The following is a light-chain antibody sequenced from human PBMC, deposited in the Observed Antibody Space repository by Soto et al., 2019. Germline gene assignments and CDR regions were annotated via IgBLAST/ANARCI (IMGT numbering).Light chain of an antibody. J-gene: IGKJ1*01. Sequence: EIVVTQKKLSLPVTPGEPASISCRSSQSLLHSNGYNYLDWYLQKPGQSPQLLIYLGSNRASGVPDRFSGSGSGTDFTLKISRVEAEDGVVYYCMQALQPPWPFGQGT. V-gene: IGKV2-28*01. CDR2: LGS. CDR3: MQALQPPWP. CDR1: QSLLHSNGYNY.